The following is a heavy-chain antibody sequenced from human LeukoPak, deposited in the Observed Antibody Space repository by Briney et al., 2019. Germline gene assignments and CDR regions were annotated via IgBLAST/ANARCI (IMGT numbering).Heavy chain of an antibody. V-gene: IGHV4-61*02. D-gene: IGHD2-2*01. Sequence: SSETLSLTCTVSGGSISSGSYYWSWIRQPAGKGLEWIGRIYTSGSTNYNPSLKSRVTISVDTSKNQFSLKLSSVTAADTAVYYCARVGVPAAYNWFDPWGQGTLVTVSS. CDR2: IYTSGST. CDR1: GGSISSGSYY. CDR3: ARVGVPAAYNWFDP. J-gene: IGHJ5*02.